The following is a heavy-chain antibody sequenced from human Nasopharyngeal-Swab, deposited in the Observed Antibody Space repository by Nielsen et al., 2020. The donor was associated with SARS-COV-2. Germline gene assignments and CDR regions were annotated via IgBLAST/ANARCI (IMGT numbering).Heavy chain of an antibody. J-gene: IGHJ4*02. V-gene: IGHV4-59*01. D-gene: IGHD3-22*01. CDR2: IYYSGST. CDR3: ARGSYYYDSSGPDY. Sequence: SETLSLTCAVYGGSFSSYYWSWIRQPPGKGLEWIGYIYYSGSTNYNPSLKSRVTISVDTSKNQFSLKLSSVTAADTAVYYCARGSYYYDSSGPDYWGQGTLVTVSS. CDR1: GGSFSSYY.